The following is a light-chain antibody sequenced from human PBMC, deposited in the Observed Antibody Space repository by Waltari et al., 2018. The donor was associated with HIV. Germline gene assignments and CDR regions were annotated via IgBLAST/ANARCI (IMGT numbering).Light chain of an antibody. CDR1: ASHTRAGFD. CDR3: QSYDISLTGLWV. V-gene: IGLV1-40*01. Sequence: SVLTQPPSVSGAPGPSVSIPCSGNASHTRAGFDLHWYRQPPGTAPKLVIFGDTVRPAGITDRFSGSRSLNSVSLDISGLRAEDAGDYYCQSYDISLTGLWVFGGGTKLTVL. J-gene: IGLJ3*02. CDR2: GDT.